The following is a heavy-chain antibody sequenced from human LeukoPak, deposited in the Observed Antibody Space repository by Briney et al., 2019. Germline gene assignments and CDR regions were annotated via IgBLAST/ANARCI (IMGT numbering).Heavy chain of an antibody. CDR3: AKAPVGHCSGAFCYHFDS. Sequence: PGGSLRLSCAASGFTFSTYAMSWVRQTPGKGLEWVAAISGDNPGTYHANSVKGRFTISRDNSKNTLHLQMSGLRAEDTARYYCAKAPVGHCSGAFCYHFDSWGQGTLVTASS. V-gene: IGHV3-23*01. D-gene: IGHD2-15*01. J-gene: IGHJ4*02. CDR2: ISGDNPGT. CDR1: GFTFSTYA.